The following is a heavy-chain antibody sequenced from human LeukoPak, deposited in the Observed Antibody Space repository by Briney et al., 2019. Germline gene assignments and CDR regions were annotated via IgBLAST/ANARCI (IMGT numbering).Heavy chain of an antibody. D-gene: IGHD6-13*01. CDR3: ARIAAAGRLDFDY. CDR2: ISAYNGNT. Sequence: ASVKVSCKASGYTFTSYGISWVRQAPGQGLEWMGWISAYNGNTNYAQKFQGRVTMTRDTSISTAYMELSRLRSDDTAVYYCARIAAAGRLDFDYWGQGTLVTVSS. CDR1: GYTFTSYG. J-gene: IGHJ4*02. V-gene: IGHV1-18*01.